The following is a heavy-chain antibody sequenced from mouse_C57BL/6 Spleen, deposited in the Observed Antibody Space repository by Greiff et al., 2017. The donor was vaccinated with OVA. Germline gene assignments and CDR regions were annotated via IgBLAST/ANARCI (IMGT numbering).Heavy chain of an antibody. CDR2: INPSNGGT. CDR3: ARDGYYEGLSYFDY. Sequence: QVQLKQPGTELVKPGASVKLSCKASGYTFTSYWMHWVKQRPGQGLEWIGNINPSNGGTNYNEKFKSKATLTVDKSSSTAYMQLSSLTSEDSAVYYCARDGYYEGLSYFDYWGQGTTLTVSS. D-gene: IGHD2-3*01. J-gene: IGHJ2*01. CDR1: GYTFTSYW. V-gene: IGHV1-53*01.